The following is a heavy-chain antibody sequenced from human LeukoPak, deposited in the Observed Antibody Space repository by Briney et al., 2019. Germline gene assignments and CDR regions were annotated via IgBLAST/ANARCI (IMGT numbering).Heavy chain of an antibody. D-gene: IGHD5-12*01. CDR1: GGSFSGYY. Sequence: PSETLSLTCAVYGGSFSGYYWSWIRQPPGKGLEWIGEINHSGSTNYNPSLKSRVTISVDTSKNQFSLKLSSVTAADTAVYYCARGNGYRYWGRGTLVTVSS. V-gene: IGHV4-34*01. CDR3: ARGNGYRY. CDR2: INHSGST. J-gene: IGHJ2*01.